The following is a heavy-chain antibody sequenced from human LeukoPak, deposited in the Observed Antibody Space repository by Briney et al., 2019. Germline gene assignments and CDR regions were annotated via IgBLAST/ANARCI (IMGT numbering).Heavy chain of an antibody. CDR1: GFTVSSNY. Sequence: TGGSLRLSCAASGFTVSSNYMSWVRQAPGKGLEWVSVIYSGGSTYYADSVKGRFTISRDNSKNTLYLQMNSPRAEDTAVYYCARAKYGSCIDYWGQGTLVTVSS. V-gene: IGHV3-66*02. D-gene: IGHD1-26*01. CDR3: ARAKYGSCIDY. CDR2: IYSGGST. J-gene: IGHJ4*02.